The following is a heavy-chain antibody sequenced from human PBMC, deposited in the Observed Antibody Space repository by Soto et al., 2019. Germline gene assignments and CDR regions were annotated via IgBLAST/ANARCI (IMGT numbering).Heavy chain of an antibody. CDR2: VFHSGSA. CDR3: ARKAWTRLDY. CDR1: GGSLTTPFW. V-gene: IGHV4-4*02. D-gene: IGHD1-1*01. Sequence: QLQLHESGPGLVKPSGTLSLTCGLSGGSLTTPFWWTWVRLRPGKGLEWIGEVFHSGSANYNPSLQSRVTISVDKSTNQFSLRLSSVTAADTAVYYCARKAWTRLDYWGQGALVTVSS. J-gene: IGHJ4*02.